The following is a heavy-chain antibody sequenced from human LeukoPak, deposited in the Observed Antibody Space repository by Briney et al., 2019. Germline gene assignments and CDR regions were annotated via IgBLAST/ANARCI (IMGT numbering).Heavy chain of an antibody. J-gene: IGHJ4*02. CDR3: ARLAYGDYYFDH. CDR1: GGSISSYY. V-gene: IGHV4-4*07. Sequence: SETLSLTCTVSGGSISSYYWSWIRQPAGKGLEFIGRIYSSGSTNYNPSLKSRVTMSVDTSKNQFSLKLYSVTAADTAMFYCARLAYGDYYFDHWGQGILVTVSS. D-gene: IGHD4-17*01. CDR2: IYSSGST.